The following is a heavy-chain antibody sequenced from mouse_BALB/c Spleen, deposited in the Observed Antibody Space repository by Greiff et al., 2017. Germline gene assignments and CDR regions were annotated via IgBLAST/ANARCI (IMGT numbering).Heavy chain of an antibody. J-gene: IGHJ4*01. Sequence: EVKLVESGGDLVKPGGSLKLSCAASGFTFSSYGMSWVRQTPDKRLEWVATISSGGSYTYYPDSVKGRFTISRDNAKNTLYLQMSSLKSEDTAMYYCARVGSYGGMDYWGQGTSVTFSS. CDR3: ARVGSYGGMDY. V-gene: IGHV5-6*01. D-gene: IGHD1-1*02. CDR1: GFTFSSYG. CDR2: ISSGGSYT.